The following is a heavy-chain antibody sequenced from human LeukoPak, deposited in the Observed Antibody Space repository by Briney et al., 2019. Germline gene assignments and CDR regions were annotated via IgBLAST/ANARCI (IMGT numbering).Heavy chain of an antibody. CDR2: ISWNSGSI. V-gene: IGHV3-9*01. CDR1: GFTFDDYA. D-gene: IGHD3-9*01. J-gene: IGHJ4*02. Sequence: PGGSLRLSCAASGFTFDDYAMHWVRQAPGKGLEWVSGISWNSGSIGYADSVKGRFTISRDNAKNSLYLQMNSLRAEDTAVYYCARVSYDILTGYYSPLYWGQGTLVTVSS. CDR3: ARVSYDILTGYYSPLY.